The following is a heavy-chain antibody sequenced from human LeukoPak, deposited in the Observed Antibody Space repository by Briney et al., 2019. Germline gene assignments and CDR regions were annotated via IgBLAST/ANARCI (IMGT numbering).Heavy chain of an antibody. J-gene: IGHJ6*03. V-gene: IGHV1-69*06. D-gene: IGHD3-10*01. Sequence: SVKVSCKASGGTFSSYAISWVRQAPGQGLEWMGGIIPIFGTANYAQKFQGRVTITADKSTSTAYMELSSLRSEDTAVYYCARGLWFGELAGALRNYYYYYYMDVWGKGTTVTVSS. CDR1: GGTFSSYA. CDR3: ARGLWFGELAGALRNYYYYYYMDV. CDR2: IIPIFGTA.